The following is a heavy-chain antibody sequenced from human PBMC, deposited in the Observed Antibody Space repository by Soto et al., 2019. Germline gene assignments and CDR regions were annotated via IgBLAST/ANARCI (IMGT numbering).Heavy chain of an antibody. CDR2: ISDSGDIT. J-gene: IGHJ4*02. CDR3: AKPWVPSIPGRPPRIDY. Sequence: TGGSLRLSCAASEFTFSTYAMTWVRQAPGRGLQWVATISDSGDITYYADSVKGRFTISRDNSRNTLYLQMNNLRAEDTALYYCAKPWVPSIPGRPPRIDYWGRGTLVTVS. D-gene: IGHD6-6*01. CDR1: EFTFSTYA. V-gene: IGHV3-23*01.